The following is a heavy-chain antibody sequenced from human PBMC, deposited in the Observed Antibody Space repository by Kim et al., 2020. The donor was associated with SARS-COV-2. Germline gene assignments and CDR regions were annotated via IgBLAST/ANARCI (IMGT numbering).Heavy chain of an antibody. J-gene: IGHJ6*02. V-gene: IGHV3-66*01. Sequence: DAGKGRFTISRDNSNNTLYLQMNSLRAEDTAVYYGATDKTYECVTGFYLDIWGQGTTVTVSS. CDR3: ATDKTYECVTGFYLDI. D-gene: IGHD3-9*01.